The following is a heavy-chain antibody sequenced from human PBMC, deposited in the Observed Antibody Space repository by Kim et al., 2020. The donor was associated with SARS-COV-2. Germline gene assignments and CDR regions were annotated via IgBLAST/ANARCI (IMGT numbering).Heavy chain of an antibody. V-gene: IGHV3-74*01. J-gene: IGHJ1*01. D-gene: IGHD1-1*01. CDR2: INTDGSTT. CDR1: GFTFSSYW. Sequence: GGSLRLSCAASGFTFSSYWIHWVRQAPGKGLVWVSSINTDGSTTSHADSVKGRFTISRDNARNTLYLQMNSLRAEDTAIYYCTRLATGTSPDYWGQGTLVTVSS. CDR3: TRLATGTSPDY.